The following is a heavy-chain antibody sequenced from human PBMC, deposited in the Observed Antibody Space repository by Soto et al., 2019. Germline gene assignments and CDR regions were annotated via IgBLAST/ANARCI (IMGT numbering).Heavy chain of an antibody. J-gene: IGHJ3*02. Sequence: PGGSLRLSCAASGFTFASYAMSWVRQAPGKGLEWVSVIGDSGTATFYADSVKGRFTISRDDSKNTLYLQMNGLGVEDTALYYCARGSSAGYYDASDIWGQGTMVTVSS. CDR1: GFTFASYA. CDR3: ARGSSAGYYDASDI. D-gene: IGHD3-22*01. CDR2: IGDSGTAT. V-gene: IGHV3-23*01.